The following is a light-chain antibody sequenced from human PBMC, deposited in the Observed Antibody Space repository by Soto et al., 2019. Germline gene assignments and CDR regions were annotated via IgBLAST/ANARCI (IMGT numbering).Light chain of an antibody. CDR2: DAS. CDR1: QSVSST. CDR3: QQRANWPLN. J-gene: IGKJ4*01. Sequence: ELVLTQSPGTLSLSPGERATLSCRASQSVSSTVAWYQQKPGQAPRLLIYDASNRATGVPARFSGSGSGTDFTLTISSLESEDFAVYYCQQRANWPLNFGGGTKVDIK. V-gene: IGKV3-11*01.